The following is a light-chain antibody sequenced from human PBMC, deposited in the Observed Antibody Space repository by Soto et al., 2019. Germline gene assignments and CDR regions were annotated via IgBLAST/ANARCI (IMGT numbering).Light chain of an antibody. CDR3: QQYGWSPYT. V-gene: IGKV3-20*01. J-gene: IGKJ2*01. Sequence: EVVLTQSPGTLSLSLGERASLSCRASRSVSSGQLAWYQQKPGQAPRLLIFGASSRATDIPDRFSGSGSGTDFTLTISXLEPEDFAVYYCQQYGWSPYTFGQGTK. CDR1: RSVSSGQ. CDR2: GAS.